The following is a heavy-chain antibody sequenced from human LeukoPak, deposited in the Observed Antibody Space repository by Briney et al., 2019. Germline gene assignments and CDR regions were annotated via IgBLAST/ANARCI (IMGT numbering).Heavy chain of an antibody. CDR2: IYYSGST. J-gene: IGHJ4*02. Sequence: SETLSLTCTVSGGSISSSSYYWGWIRQPPGKGLEWIGSIYYSGSTYYNPSLKSRVTISVDTSKNQFSLKLSSVTAADTAVYYCARVSRPPIVGAPFFDYWGQGTLVTVSS. CDR1: GGSISSSSYY. CDR3: ARVSRPPIVGAPFFDY. V-gene: IGHV4-39*07. D-gene: IGHD1-26*01.